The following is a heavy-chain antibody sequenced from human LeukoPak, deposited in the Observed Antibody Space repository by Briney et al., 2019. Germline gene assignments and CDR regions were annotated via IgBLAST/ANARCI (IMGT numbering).Heavy chain of an antibody. D-gene: IGHD1-14*01. J-gene: IGHJ4*02. CDR2: ISPDSGGT. CDR3: APEVGRGYFDY. V-gene: IGHV1-2*02. CDR1: GYTFTAYY. Sequence: ASVKVSCKASGYTFTAYYMHWLRQAPGQGLEWVGWISPDSGGTIYAQKFQGRVTMTRDTSISTAYMELSRLRSDDTAVYYCAPEVGRGYFDYWGQGTLVTVSS.